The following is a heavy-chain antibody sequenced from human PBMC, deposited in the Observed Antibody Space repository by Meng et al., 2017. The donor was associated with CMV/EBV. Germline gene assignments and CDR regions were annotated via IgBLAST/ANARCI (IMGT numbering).Heavy chain of an antibody. CDR1: GFTFSSYS. V-gene: IGHV3-21*01. CDR3: ARASSGSYYLNWFDP. D-gene: IGHD1-26*01. CDR2: ISSSSYI. Sequence: GESLKISCAASGFTFSSYSMNWVRQAPGKGLEWVSSISSSSYIYYADSVKGRFTISRDNAKNSLYLQMNSLRAEDTAVYYCARASSGSYYLNWFDPWGQGTLVTVSS. J-gene: IGHJ5*02.